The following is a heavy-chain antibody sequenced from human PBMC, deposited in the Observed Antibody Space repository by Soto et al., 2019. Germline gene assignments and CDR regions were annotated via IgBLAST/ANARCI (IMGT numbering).Heavy chain of an antibody. CDR2: TYYSGST. Sequence: PSETLSLTCTVSGGSISSYYWSWIRQPPGKGLEWIGYTYYSGSTNYNPSLKGRVTMSVDTSKNQFSLKLTSVNTADTAIYYCTRGGDPYKTGHWGQGTLVTVSS. D-gene: IGHD2-21*01. CDR3: TRGGDPYKTGH. CDR1: GGSISSYY. V-gene: IGHV4-59*01. J-gene: IGHJ4*02.